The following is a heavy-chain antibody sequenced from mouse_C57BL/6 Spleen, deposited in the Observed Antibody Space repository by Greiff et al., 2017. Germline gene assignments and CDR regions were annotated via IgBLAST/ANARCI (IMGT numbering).Heavy chain of an antibody. V-gene: IGHV1-15*01. CDR2: IDPETGGT. CDR3: TRRINAAMDY. J-gene: IGHJ4*01. Sequence: VKLMESGAELVRPGASVTLSCKASGYTFTDYEMHWVKQTPVHGLEWIGAIDPETGGTAYNQKFKGKAILTADKSSSTAYMELRSLTSEDSAVYYCTRRINAAMDYWGQGTSVTVSS. CDR1: GYTFTDYE.